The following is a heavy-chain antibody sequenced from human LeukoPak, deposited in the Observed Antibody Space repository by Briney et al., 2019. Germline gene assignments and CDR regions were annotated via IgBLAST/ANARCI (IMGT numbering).Heavy chain of an antibody. V-gene: IGHV3-21*01. CDR2: ISSSSSYI. J-gene: IGHJ4*02. D-gene: IGHD6-19*01. Sequence: GGSLRLSCAASGFTFSSYSMNWVRQAPGKGLEWVSSISSSSSYIYYADSVKGRFTISRDNAKNSLYLQMNSLRAEDTAVYYCARVGIAVAGSFDYWGQGTLVTVSS. CDR1: GFTFSSYS. CDR3: ARVGIAVAGSFDY.